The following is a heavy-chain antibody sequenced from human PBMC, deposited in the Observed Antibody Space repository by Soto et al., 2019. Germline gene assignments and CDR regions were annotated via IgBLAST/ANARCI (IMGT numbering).Heavy chain of an antibody. CDR2: INPNSGGT. J-gene: IGHJ4*02. CDR1: TGNS. CDR3: AREEATAGNDCFDY. D-gene: IGHD6-13*01. V-gene: IGHV1-2*02. Sequence: QVQLVQSGAEVKKPGASVKVSCKASTGNSLHWVRQAPGQGLEWMGWINPNSGGTHYAEQFQGRVTMTWDTSISTVYMELNSLTSDDTAVYYCAREEATAGNDCFDYWGQGTLVTVSS.